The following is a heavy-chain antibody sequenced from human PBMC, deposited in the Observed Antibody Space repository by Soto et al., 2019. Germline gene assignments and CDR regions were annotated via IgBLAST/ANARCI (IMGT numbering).Heavy chain of an antibody. V-gene: IGHV4-34*01. J-gene: IGHJ6*02. Sequence: SETLSLTCAVYGGSFSGYYWSWIRQPPGKGLECIGEINHSESTNYNPSLKSRVTISVDTSKNQFSLKLSSVTAADTAVYYCARGPTRGKNYYYYYGMDVWGQGRTVTVSS. CDR1: GGSFSGYY. CDR2: INHSEST. CDR3: ARGPTRGKNYYYYYGMDV.